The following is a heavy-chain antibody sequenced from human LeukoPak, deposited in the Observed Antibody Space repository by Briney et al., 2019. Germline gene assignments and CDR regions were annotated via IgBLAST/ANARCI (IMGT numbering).Heavy chain of an antibody. CDR1: GFTFDDYG. D-gene: IGHD6-13*01. V-gene: IGHV3-20*04. Sequence: GGSLRLSCAASGFTFDDYGMSWVRQAPGKGLEWVSGINWNGGSTGYADSVKGRFTISRDNAKNSLYLQMNSLRAEGTALHYCARDNPGSSWSYWGQGTLVTVSS. CDR3: ARDNPGSSWSY. CDR2: INWNGGST. J-gene: IGHJ4*02.